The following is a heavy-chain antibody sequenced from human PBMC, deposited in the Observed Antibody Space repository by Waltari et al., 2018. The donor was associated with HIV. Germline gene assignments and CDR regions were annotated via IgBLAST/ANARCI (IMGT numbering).Heavy chain of an antibody. J-gene: IGHJ4*02. Sequence: QVQLVESGGGVVQPGRSLRLSCAASGFPFSTYAMHWVRQAPGTGREWGAVVSYDGSNKYYGDSMKGRFTISRDNSKNTLYLQMNSLRAEDTAVYYCARGGAGIAVAATYYWGQGILVTVSS. CDR3: ARGGAGIAVAATYY. CDR2: VSYDGSNK. V-gene: IGHV3-30*03. D-gene: IGHD6-19*01. CDR1: GFPFSTYA.